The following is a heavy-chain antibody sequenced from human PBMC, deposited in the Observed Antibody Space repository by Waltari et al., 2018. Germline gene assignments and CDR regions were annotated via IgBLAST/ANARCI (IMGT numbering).Heavy chain of an antibody. CDR1: GGSIGSYY. V-gene: IGHV4-59*01. CDR3: ARSRDSGYDPIHFDY. Sequence: QVQLQESGPGLVKPSETLSLTCTVSGGSIGSYYWRWIRQPPGKGLEWIGYIYYSGSTNYNPSLKSRVTISVDTSKNQFSLKLSSVTAADTAVYYCARSRDSGYDPIHFDYWGQGTLVTVSS. CDR2: IYYSGST. D-gene: IGHD5-12*01. J-gene: IGHJ4*02.